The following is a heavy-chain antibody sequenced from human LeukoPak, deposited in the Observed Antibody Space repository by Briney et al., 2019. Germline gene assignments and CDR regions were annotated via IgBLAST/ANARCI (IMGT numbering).Heavy chain of an antibody. CDR1: GFTFSSYA. D-gene: IGHD5-24*01. Sequence: GGSLRLSCAPSGFTFSSYAMSWVRQAPGKGLEWVSAISGSGGSTYYADSVKGRFTISRDNSKNTLYLQMNSLRAEDTAVYYCAKDRRWLQSPLDYWGQGTLVTVSS. CDR3: AKDRRWLQSPLDY. V-gene: IGHV3-23*01. J-gene: IGHJ4*02. CDR2: ISGSGGST.